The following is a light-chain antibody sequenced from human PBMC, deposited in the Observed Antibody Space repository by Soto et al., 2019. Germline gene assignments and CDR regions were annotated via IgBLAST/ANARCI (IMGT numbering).Light chain of an antibody. CDR2: DVS. V-gene: IGLV2-11*01. Sequence: QSALTQPPSVSGSPGQSVTVSCTGTSSDVGGYNYVSWYQQYPGKAPKLLISDVSERPSGVSDRFSGSKSGNTASLTISGLQAEDEADYYCWSYADNNIFVFGTGTKLTVL. CDR1: SSDVGGYNY. J-gene: IGLJ1*01. CDR3: WSYADNNIFV.